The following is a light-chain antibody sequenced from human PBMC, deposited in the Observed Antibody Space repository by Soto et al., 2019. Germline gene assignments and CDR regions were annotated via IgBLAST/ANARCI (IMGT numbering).Light chain of an antibody. CDR3: ISYKTDDTFV. CDR1: SSDIGASNF. J-gene: IGLJ1*01. CDR2: EAT. V-gene: IGLV2-14*01. Sequence: QSVLTQPPSVSVSPGQSITFSCTGTSSDIGASNFVSWYQHLPGRAPKVIIFEATNRPSGVSDRFSGSKAGTTASLTISGLQADDEGEYFCISYKTDDTFVFGTGTKVTVL.